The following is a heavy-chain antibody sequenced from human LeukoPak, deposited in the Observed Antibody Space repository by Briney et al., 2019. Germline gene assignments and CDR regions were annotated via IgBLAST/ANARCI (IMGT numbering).Heavy chain of an antibody. CDR3: ATEIPDYSSGWQYYFDY. Sequence: ASVKVSCKASGYTFTGYYMHWVRQAPGKGLEWMGGFDPEDGETIYAQKFQGRVTMTEDTSTDTAYMELSSLRSEDTAVYYCATEIPDYSSGWQYYFDYWGQGTLVTVSS. J-gene: IGHJ4*02. CDR1: GYTFTGYY. D-gene: IGHD6-19*01. CDR2: FDPEDGET. V-gene: IGHV1-24*01.